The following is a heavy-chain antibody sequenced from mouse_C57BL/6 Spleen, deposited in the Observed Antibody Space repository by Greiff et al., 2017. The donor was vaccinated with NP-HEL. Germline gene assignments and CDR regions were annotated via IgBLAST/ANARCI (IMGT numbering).Heavy chain of an antibody. V-gene: IGHV7-3*01. CDR2: IRNKANGYTT. J-gene: IGHJ2*01. D-gene: IGHD1-1*01. Sequence: EVNVVESGGGLVQPGGSLSLSCAASGFTFTDYYMSWVRQPPGKALEWLGFIRNKANGYTTEYSASVKGRFTISRDNSQSILYLQMNALRAEDSATYYCARSSPITTVVAYYFDYWGQGTTLTVSS. CDR1: GFTFTDYY. CDR3: ARSSPITTVVAYYFDY.